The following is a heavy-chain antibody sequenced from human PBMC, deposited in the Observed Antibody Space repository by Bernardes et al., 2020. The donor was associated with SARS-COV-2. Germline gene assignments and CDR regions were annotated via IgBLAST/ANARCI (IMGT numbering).Heavy chain of an antibody. D-gene: IGHD6-13*01. CDR3: ARTADTSTWYQAAFDI. Sequence: GGSLRLSCAASGFTFRDSYMSWIRQAPGKGLAWISYFSNGSPYTNYADSVKGRFTISRDDAKNSLYLQMNSLRAEDTAVYYCARTADTSTWYQAAFDIWGQGTMVTVSS. J-gene: IGHJ3*02. CDR1: GFTFRDSY. CDR2: FSNGSPYT. V-gene: IGHV3-11*06.